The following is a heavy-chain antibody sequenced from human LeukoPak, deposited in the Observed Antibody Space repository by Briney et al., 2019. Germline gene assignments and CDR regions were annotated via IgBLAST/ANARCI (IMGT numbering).Heavy chain of an antibody. CDR1: RFTFSNYG. CDR2: IWYDGSNK. J-gene: IGHJ4*02. D-gene: IGHD5-18*01. V-gene: IGHV3-33*01. Sequence: GGSLRLSCAASRFTFSNYGMHWVRQAPGKGLAWVAVIWYDGSNKYYADSVKGRFTISRDNSKNTLYLQMNSLRAEDTAVYYCARDPGRGYTYGYGFDYWGQGTLVTVSS. CDR3: ARDPGRGYTYGYGFDY.